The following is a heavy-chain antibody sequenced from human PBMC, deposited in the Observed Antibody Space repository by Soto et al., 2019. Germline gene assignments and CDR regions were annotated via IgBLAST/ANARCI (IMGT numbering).Heavy chain of an antibody. J-gene: IGHJ6*02. V-gene: IGHV3-30-3*01. CDR3: AKDGGGYNYGYVMLDKYYYGMDV. Sequence: QVQLVESGGGVVQPGRSLRLSCAASGFTFSTYAMHWVRQAPGKGLEWVAVISYDGTNKYYADYVRGRFTISRDNSKNTLLLQMNSLRAEDTAVYYCAKDGGGYNYGYVMLDKYYYGMDVWGQVTTVTVSS. CDR2: ISYDGTNK. CDR1: GFTFSTYA. D-gene: IGHD5-18*01.